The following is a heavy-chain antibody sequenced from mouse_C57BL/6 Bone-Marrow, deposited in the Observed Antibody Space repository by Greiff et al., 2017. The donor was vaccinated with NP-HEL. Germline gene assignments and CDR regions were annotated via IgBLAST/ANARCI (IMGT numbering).Heavy chain of an antibody. CDR2: INPNYGTT. CDR1: GYSFTDYN. CDR3: ARVQFITTVVDY. Sequence: VQLQQSGPELVKPGASVKISCKASGYSFTDYNMNWVKQSNGKSLECIGVINPNYGTTSYNQKFKGKATLTVDQSSSTAYMQLNSLTSEDTAIYYCARVQFITTVVDYWGQGTTLTVSS. V-gene: IGHV1-39*01. J-gene: IGHJ2*01. D-gene: IGHD1-1*01.